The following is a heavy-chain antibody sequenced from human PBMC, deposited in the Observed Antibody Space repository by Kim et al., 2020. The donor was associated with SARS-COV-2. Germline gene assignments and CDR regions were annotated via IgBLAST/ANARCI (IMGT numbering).Heavy chain of an antibody. CDR3: ARFVGEDYGDYVDWFDP. V-gene: IGHV4-39*07. D-gene: IGHD4-17*01. CDR2: IYYSGST. CDR1: GGSISSSSYY. Sequence: SETLSLTCTVSGGSISSSSYYWGWIRQPPGKGLEWIGSIYYSGSTYYNPSLKSRVTISVDTSKNQFSLKLSSVTAADTAVYYCARFVGEDYGDYVDWFDPWGQGTLVTVSS. J-gene: IGHJ5*02.